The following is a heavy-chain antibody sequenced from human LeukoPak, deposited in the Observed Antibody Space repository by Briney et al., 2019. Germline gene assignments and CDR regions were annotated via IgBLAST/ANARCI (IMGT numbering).Heavy chain of an antibody. CDR3: ARDQDCGGGSCYSDH. V-gene: IGHV3-66*01. CDR1: GFTVSSNY. Sequence: GGSLRLSCAASGFTVSSNYMSWVRQAPGKGLEWVAVIYSGSSTYYADSVTGRFTVARDNSKNTLYLQMNSLRVEDTAVYYCARDQDCGGGSCYSDHWGQGTLVIVSS. CDR2: IYSGSST. J-gene: IGHJ4*02. D-gene: IGHD2-15*01.